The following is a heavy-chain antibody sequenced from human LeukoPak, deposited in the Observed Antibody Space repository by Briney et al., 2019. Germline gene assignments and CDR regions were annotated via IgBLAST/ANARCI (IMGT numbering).Heavy chain of an antibody. D-gene: IGHD6-19*01. Sequence: GGSLRLSCAASGFTFDDYVMVWVRKTQGKGLEWVSGISWNGAYTGYADSVKGRFTISRDNAKNSLYLQMDTLTPEDTALYYCARGAVAGSDSWGQGTLVTVSS. CDR3: ARGAVAGSDS. V-gene: IGHV3-20*04. J-gene: IGHJ4*02. CDR2: ISWNGAYT. CDR1: GFTFDDYV.